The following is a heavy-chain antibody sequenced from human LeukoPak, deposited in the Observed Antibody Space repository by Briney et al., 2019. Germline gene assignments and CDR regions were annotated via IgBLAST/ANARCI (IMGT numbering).Heavy chain of an antibody. V-gene: IGHV3-23*01. D-gene: IGHD3-10*01. CDR2: ISASGDTT. CDR1: GFTFSTYA. J-gene: IGHJ4*02. CDR3: ARCRGIGFRYYFDY. Sequence: GGSLRLSCAASGFTFSTYAMSWVRQAPGKGLEWVSPISASGDTTYYADSVKGRFTISRDNSKNTVYLQMNSLRAEDTAVYYRARCRGIGFRYYFDYWGQGTLVTVSS.